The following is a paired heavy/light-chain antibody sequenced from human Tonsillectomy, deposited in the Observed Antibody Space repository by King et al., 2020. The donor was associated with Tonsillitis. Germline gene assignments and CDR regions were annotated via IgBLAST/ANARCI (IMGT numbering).Light chain of an antibody. V-gene: IGLV3-25*02. J-gene: IGLJ3*02. CDR2: RDT. CDR1: TLPTQF. CDR3: QSADNVGGHWV. Sequence: SDDLTQPPSVSVSPGQTARITCSGDTLPTQFVSWYQQKPGQAPTLMVHRDTARPSGSPERFSGSKSGTTATLTISAVQAEDEADYYCQSADNVGGHWVFGGGTKLAVL.
Heavy chain of an antibody. J-gene: IGHJ2*01. CDR1: GDSLRSGSHS. Sequence: QMQLQESGSELLRPSQTLSLTCVVSGDSLRSGSHSWSWIRQPPGRGLEWIGYIYETTGDTYYNSSLKSRVSISTDWSPRSNNQVSLTLTSVTAADTAVYYCAKLGVVTAPGDWYFALWGRGTLVTVSS. D-gene: IGHD2-21*02. CDR2: IYETTGDT. CDR3: AKLGVVTAPGDWYFAL. V-gene: IGHV4-30-2*01.